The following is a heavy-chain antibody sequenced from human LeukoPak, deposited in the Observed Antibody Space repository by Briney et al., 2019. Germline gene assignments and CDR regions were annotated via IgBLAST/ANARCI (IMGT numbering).Heavy chain of an antibody. CDR3: ARAGPMVRGVIIKGRWFDP. V-gene: IGHV4-4*02. CDR1: GGSISSSNW. Sequence: SGTLSLTCAVSGGSISSSNWWSWVRQPPGKGLEWIGEIYHSGSTNYNPSLKSRVTISVDKSKNQFSLKLSSVTAADTAVYYCARAGPMVRGVIIKGRWFDPWGQGTLVTVSS. J-gene: IGHJ5*02. D-gene: IGHD3-10*01. CDR2: IYHSGST.